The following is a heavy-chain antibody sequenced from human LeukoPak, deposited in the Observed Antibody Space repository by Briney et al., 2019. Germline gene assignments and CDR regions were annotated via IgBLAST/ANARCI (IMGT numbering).Heavy chain of an antibody. D-gene: IGHD4-17*01. Sequence: GGSLRLSCAASGFTFSSYAMSWVRQAPGKGLEWVSAISGSGGSTYYADSVKGRFTISRDNSKNTLYLQMNSLRAEDTAVYYCAKYEIMTTVTSGDYWGQGTLSPSPQ. V-gene: IGHV3-23*01. CDR3: AKYEIMTTVTSGDY. CDR1: GFTFSSYA. J-gene: IGHJ4*02. CDR2: ISGSGGST.